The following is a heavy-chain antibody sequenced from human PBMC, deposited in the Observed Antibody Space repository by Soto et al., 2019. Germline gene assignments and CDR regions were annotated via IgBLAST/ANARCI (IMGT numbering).Heavy chain of an antibody. Sequence: SETLSLTCTVSGGSISSYYWSWIRQPPGKGLEWIGYIYYSGSTNYNPSLKSRVTISVDTSKNQFSLKLSSVTAADTAVYYCARELAGYYYYYMDVWGKGTTVTVSS. V-gene: IGHV4-59*01. CDR3: ARELAGYYYYYMDV. CDR1: GGSISSYY. J-gene: IGHJ6*03. CDR2: IYYSGST. D-gene: IGHD6-19*01.